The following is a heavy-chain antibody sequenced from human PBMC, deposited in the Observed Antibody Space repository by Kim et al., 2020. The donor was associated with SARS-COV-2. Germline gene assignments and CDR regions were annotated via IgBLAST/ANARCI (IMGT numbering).Heavy chain of an antibody. D-gene: IGHD3-3*01. CDR3: ARDMEWRGDAFDI. V-gene: IGHV7-4-1*02. J-gene: IGHJ3*02. Sequence: YAQGFTGRFVISLDTSVSTECLQISSRKAEDTAVYYCARDMEWRGDAFDIWGQGTMVTVSS.